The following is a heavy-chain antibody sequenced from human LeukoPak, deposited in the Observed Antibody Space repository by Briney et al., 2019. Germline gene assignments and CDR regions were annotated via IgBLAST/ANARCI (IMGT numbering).Heavy chain of an antibody. J-gene: IGHJ3*02. Sequence: SETLSLTCTVSGGSISSSSYYWGRIRQPPGKGLEWIGSIYYSGSAYYNPSLKSRVTTSVDSSKNQFSLRLSPVTAADTAVYYCARHRWAADTGSDDAFDIWGQGTMVTVSS. CDR3: ARHRWAADTGSDDAFDI. D-gene: IGHD6-13*01. CDR1: GGSISSSSYY. CDR2: IYYSGSA. V-gene: IGHV4-39*01.